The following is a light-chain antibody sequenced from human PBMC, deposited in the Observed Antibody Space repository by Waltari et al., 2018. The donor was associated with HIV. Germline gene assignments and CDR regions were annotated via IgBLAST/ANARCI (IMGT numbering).Light chain of an antibody. CDR2: DAS. CDR3: HQYNSNPPT. CDR1: LQITPY. J-gene: IGKJ5*01. Sequence: DVRMTQSPASLSASVGDRVPITCRSSLQITPYVAWVQQRPGAAPRSLIYDASTLLSGVPSRFSGSGSGSDFTLTISNVQPEDSATYYCHQYNSNPPTFGQGTRLE. V-gene: IGKV1-16*01.